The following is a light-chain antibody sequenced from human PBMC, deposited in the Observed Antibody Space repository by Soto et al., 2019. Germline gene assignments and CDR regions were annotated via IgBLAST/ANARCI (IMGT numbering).Light chain of an antibody. J-gene: IGLJ1*01. Sequence: QSVLTQPPSAAGSPGQSVGISCTGTSSDVGGYNYVSWYQQHPGKAPKLMIYEVNKRPSGVPDRFSGSKSGNTASLTVSGLQAEDEADYYGSSYAGSSNDFAKGTKVTVL. CDR3: SSYAGSSND. CDR2: EVN. V-gene: IGLV2-8*01. CDR1: SSDVGGYNY.